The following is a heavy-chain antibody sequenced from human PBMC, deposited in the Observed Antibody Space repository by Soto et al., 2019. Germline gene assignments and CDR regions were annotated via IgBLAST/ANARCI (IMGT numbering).Heavy chain of an antibody. V-gene: IGHV3-23*01. CDR2: MSGSGSGT. CDR1: GFRFSTYD. Sequence: DVQLLESGGGLVQPGGSLRLSCAASGFRFSTYDMSWVRQAPVKGLEWVSVMSGSGSGTYYADSVKGRFTISRDNSKNTLYLQMKSLRAEDTAVYYCVRQAKLTTVTANVGYYYGLDVWGQGTTVTVSS. J-gene: IGHJ6*02. D-gene: IGHD4-4*01. CDR3: VRQAKLTTVTANVGYYYGLDV.